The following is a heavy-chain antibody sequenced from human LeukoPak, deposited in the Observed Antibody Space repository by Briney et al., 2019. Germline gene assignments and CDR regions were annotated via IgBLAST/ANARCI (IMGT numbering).Heavy chain of an antibody. CDR1: GFTFSSYG. CDR3: AKDSRSRYRWAYAY. V-gene: IGHV3-23*01. CDR2: ISGAGVTT. D-gene: IGHD2-8*02. Sequence: GGSLRLSCAASGFTFSSYGMSWVRQAPGKGLEWVSTISGAGVTTYYADSVKGRSTISRDNSQNTLYLQMNSLRAEDTAVYYCAKDSRSRYRWAYAYWAQRTLVSVSS. J-gene: IGHJ4*02.